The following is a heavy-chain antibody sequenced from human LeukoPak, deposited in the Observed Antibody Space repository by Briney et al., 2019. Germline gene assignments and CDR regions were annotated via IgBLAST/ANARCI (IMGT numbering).Heavy chain of an antibody. J-gene: IGHJ4*02. CDR1: GFTFSTYA. D-gene: IGHD2-15*01. V-gene: IGHV3-23*01. CDR3: AKDGYCSGGSCYANFFDR. CDR2: IKGGGGDP. Sequence: PGGSLRLSCAASGFTFSTYAMGWVRQAPGEGLEWVSSIKGGGGDPFYADSVRGRFTISRDKSKNTLYLQLNSLRAEDTAVFFCAKDGYCSGGSCYANFFDRWGQGTLVTVSS.